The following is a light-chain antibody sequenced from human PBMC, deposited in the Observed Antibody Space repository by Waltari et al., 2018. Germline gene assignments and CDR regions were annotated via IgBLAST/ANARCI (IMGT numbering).Light chain of an antibody. CDR2: GAS. CDR1: QSVTSIS. V-gene: IGKV3-20*01. CDR3: QQYDGIVLT. J-gene: IGKJ4*01. Sequence: EIVLTQSPGTLSLSPGERATLSCRASQSVTSISLSWYQQKPGPAPRLLIYGASNRATGIPDRFSGSGSGTDFTLTISRLEPEDFAVYYCQQYDGIVLTFGGGTKVEI.